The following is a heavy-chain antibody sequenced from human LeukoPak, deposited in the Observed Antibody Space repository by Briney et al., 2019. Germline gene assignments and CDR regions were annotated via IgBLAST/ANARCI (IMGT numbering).Heavy chain of an antibody. D-gene: IGHD6-19*01. CDR3: AKDGQDIAVAGTPDD. CDR1: GFTVSSNY. Sequence: GGSLRLSCAASGFTVSSNYMSWVRQAPGKGLEWVSVIYSGGSTYYADSVKGRFTISRDNSKNTLYLQMNSLRAEDTAVYYCAKDGQDIAVAGTPDDWGQGTLVTVSS. V-gene: IGHV3-66*01. CDR2: IYSGGST. J-gene: IGHJ4*02.